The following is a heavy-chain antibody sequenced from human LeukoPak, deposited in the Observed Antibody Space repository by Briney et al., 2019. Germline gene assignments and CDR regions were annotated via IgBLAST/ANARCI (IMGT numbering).Heavy chain of an antibody. D-gene: IGHD3-10*01. CDR1: GFTFSNYW. CDR3: ARFYGSGSYDPPDYFDY. Sequence: PGGSLRLSCAASGFTFSNYWMSWVRQAPGKGLEWVANIKQDGSEKYYVDSVKGRFTISRDNAKNSLYLQMNSLRAEDTAVYYCARFYGSGSYDPPDYFDYWGQGTLVTVSS. V-gene: IGHV3-7*03. J-gene: IGHJ4*02. CDR2: IKQDGSEK.